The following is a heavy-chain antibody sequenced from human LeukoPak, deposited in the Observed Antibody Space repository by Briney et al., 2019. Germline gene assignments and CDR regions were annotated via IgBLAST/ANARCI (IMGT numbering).Heavy chain of an antibody. V-gene: IGHV1-18*01. CDR3: ARAPILEWPHYYYYYMDV. D-gene: IGHD3-3*01. CDR2: ISAYNGNT. Sequence: ASVKVSCKASGYTFTSHGISWVRQAPGQGLEWMGWISAYNGNTNYAQKLQGRVTMTTDTSTSTAYMELRSLRSDDTAVYYCARAPILEWPHYYYYYMDVWGKGTTVTVSS. CDR1: GYTFTSHG. J-gene: IGHJ6*03.